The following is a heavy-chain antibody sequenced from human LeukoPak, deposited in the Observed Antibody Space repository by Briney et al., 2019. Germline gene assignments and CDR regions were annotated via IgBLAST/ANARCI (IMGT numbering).Heavy chain of an antibody. CDR1: GGTFSSYA. CDR2: INPNSGGT. CDR3: ARASTAMAPFQH. J-gene: IGHJ1*01. D-gene: IGHD5-18*01. V-gene: IGHV1-2*02. Sequence: EASVKVSCKASGGTFSSYAISWVRQAPGQGLEWMGWINPNSGGTNYAQKFQGRVTMTRDTSISTAYMELSRLRSDDTAVYYCARASTAMAPFQHWGQGTLVTVSS.